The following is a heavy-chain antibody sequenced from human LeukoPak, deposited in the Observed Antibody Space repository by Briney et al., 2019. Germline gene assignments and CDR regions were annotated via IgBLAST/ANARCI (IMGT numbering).Heavy chain of an antibody. CDR2: INPNSGNT. Sequence: ASVKVSCKASGYTFTGYYMHWVRQAPGQGLEWMGWINPNSGNTGYAQKFQGRVTITRNTSISTAYMELSSLRSEDTAVYYCARRYCTNGVCYILDYWGQGTLVTVSS. V-gene: IGHV1-8*03. D-gene: IGHD2-8*01. CDR3: ARRYCTNGVCYILDY. J-gene: IGHJ4*02. CDR1: GYTFTGYY.